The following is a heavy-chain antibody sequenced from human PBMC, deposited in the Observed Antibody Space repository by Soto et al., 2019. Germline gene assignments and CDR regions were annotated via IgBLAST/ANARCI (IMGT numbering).Heavy chain of an antibody. Sequence: LRRSCAASGFTFSSYAMSWVRQAPGKGLEWVSAISGSGGSTYYADSVKGRFTISRDNPKNTLYLQMNSLRAEDTAVYYCAKDSQSVSVSAARVYGMDVWGQGTTVTVSS. D-gene: IGHD2-2*01. CDR2: ISGSGGST. CDR1: GFTFSSYA. CDR3: AKDSQSVSVSAARVYGMDV. V-gene: IGHV3-23*01. J-gene: IGHJ6*02.